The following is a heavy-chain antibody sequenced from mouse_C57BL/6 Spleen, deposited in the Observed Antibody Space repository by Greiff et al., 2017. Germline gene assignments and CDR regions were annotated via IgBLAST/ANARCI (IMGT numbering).Heavy chain of an antibody. Sequence: EVQLVESGGDLVKPGGSLKLSCAASGFTFSSYGMSWVRQTPDKRLEWVATISSGGSYTYYPDSVKGRFTISRDNAKNTLYLQMRSLKSEDTAMYYCAKGGSFAMDYWGQGTSVTVSS. J-gene: IGHJ4*01. D-gene: IGHD1-1*02. CDR1: GFTFSSYG. V-gene: IGHV5-6*01. CDR2: ISSGGSYT. CDR3: AKGGSFAMDY.